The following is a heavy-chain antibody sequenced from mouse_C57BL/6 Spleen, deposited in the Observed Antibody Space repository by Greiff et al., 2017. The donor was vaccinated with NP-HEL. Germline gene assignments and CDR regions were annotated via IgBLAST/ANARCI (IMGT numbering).Heavy chain of an antibody. CDR2: IYPGDGDT. V-gene: IGHV1-82*01. Sequence: VQLQQSGPELVKPGASVKISCKASGYAFSSSWMNWVKQRPGKGLEWIGRIYPGDGDTNYNGKFKGKATLTADKSSSTAYMQLSSLTSEDSAVYFCARSANWEAWFAYWGQGTLVTVSA. CDR1: GYAFSSSW. CDR3: ARSANWEAWFAY. J-gene: IGHJ3*01. D-gene: IGHD4-1*01.